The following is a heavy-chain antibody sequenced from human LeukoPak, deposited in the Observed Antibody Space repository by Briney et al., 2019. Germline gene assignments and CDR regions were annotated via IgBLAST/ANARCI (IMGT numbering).Heavy chain of an antibody. CDR2: ISGSGGST. Sequence: GGSLRLSCAASGFTFSSYAMNWVRQAPGKGLEWVSAISGSGGSTYYADSVKGRFTISRDNSKNTPYLQMNSLRAEDMAVYYCAKDQQQLPRGYFDYWGQGTLVTVSS. CDR1: GFTFSSYA. CDR3: AKDQQQLPRGYFDY. V-gene: IGHV3-23*01. D-gene: IGHD6-13*01. J-gene: IGHJ4*02.